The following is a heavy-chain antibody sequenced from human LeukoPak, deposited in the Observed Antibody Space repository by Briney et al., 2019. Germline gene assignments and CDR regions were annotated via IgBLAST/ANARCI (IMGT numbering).Heavy chain of an antibody. J-gene: IGHJ4*02. D-gene: IGHD5-12*01. CDR3: ARQGYSGYGPHFDY. CDR2: IYTSGST. V-gene: IGHV4-4*09. CDR1: GGSISSYY. Sequence: SETLSLTCTVSGGSISSYYWSWIRQPPGKGLEWIGYIYTSGSTSYNPSLKSRVTISVDTSKNQFSLKLSSLTAADTAVYYCARQGYSGYGPHFDYWGQGTLVTVSS.